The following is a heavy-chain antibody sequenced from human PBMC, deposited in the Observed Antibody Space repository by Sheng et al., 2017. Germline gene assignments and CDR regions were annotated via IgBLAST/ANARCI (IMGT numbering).Heavy chain of an antibody. V-gene: IGHV1-69*13. Sequence: QVQLVQSGAELKKPGSSVRVSCKASGGTFSSNGISWVRQAPGQGLEWMGGIIPIFGTANYAQKFQGRVTNTADESTNTAYMELSSLRSDDTAVYYCARDRGAKDAFDIWGQGTMVTVSS. CDR1: GGTFSSNG. D-gene: IGHD1-26*01. CDR3: ARDRGAKDAFDI. J-gene: IGHJ3*02. CDR2: IIPIFGTA.